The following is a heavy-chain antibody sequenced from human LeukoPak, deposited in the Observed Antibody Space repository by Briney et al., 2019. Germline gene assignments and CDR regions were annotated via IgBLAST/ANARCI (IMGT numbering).Heavy chain of an antibody. CDR3: AVAPGDY. J-gene: IGHJ4*02. Sequence: ASVKVSCKASGYTFTGYYMHWVRPAPGQGLGWMGWINPNSVGTNYAQKFQGRVTMTRDTSITTVYMELSRLTSDDTAIFYCAVAPGDYWGQGTLVTVSS. CDR1: GYTFTGYY. V-gene: IGHV1-2*02. D-gene: IGHD2-21*01. CDR2: INPNSVGT.